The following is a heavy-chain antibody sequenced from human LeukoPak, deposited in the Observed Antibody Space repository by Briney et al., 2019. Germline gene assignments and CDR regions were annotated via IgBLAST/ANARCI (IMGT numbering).Heavy chain of an antibody. D-gene: IGHD4-17*01. J-gene: IGHJ4*02. Sequence: ASVKVSCKASGYTFTSYGISWVRQAPGQGLEWMGWISAYNGNTNYAQKLQGRVTMTTDTSTSTAYMELRSLRSDDTAVYYCARVPYDYGDYSPWDYWGQGTLVTVSS. CDR3: ARVPYDYGDYSPWDY. V-gene: IGHV1-18*01. CDR2: ISAYNGNT. CDR1: GYTFTSYG.